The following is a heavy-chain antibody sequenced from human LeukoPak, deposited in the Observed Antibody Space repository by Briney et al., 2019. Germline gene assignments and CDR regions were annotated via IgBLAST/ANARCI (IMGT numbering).Heavy chain of an antibody. CDR1: GYTFTCYY. J-gene: IGHJ3*02. CDR2: INPNSGGT. Sequence: ASVKVSCKASGYTFTCYYMHWVRQAPGQGLEWMGRINPNSGGTNYAQKFQGRVTMTRDTSISTAYMELSRLRSDDTAVYYCASYSSYYDSSGYYTDAFDIWGQGTMVTVSS. V-gene: IGHV1-2*06. D-gene: IGHD3-22*01. CDR3: ASYSSYYDSSGYYTDAFDI.